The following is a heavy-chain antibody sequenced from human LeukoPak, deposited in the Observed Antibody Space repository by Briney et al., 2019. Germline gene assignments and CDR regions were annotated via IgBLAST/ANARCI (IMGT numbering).Heavy chain of an antibody. CDR2: IYYAGSS. Sequence: SETLSLTCTVSGVSIKNHYWSWIRQPPGKGLEWIANIYYAGSSDYNPSHKSRVSVSIDASKNHLSLQLTSVTAADTAIYYCARQTVIIPTGMEGPWFDPWGQGTLVAVSS. CDR3: ARQTVIIPTGMEGPWFDP. D-gene: IGHD2/OR15-2a*01. J-gene: IGHJ5*02. CDR1: GVSIKNHY. V-gene: IGHV4-59*08.